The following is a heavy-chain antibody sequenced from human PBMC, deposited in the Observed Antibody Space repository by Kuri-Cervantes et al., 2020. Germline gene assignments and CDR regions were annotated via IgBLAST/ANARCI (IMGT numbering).Heavy chain of an antibody. D-gene: IGHD4-17*01. CDR2: INTNTGNP. V-gene: IGHV7-4-1*02. CDR3: AREEVYGDYGSRNDY. Sequence: ASVKVSCKASGYSFTTYGMNWVRQAPGQGLEWMGWINTNTGNPTYAQGFTGRFVFSLDTSVSTAYLQISSLKAEDTAVYYCAREEVYGDYGSRNDYWGQGTLVTVSS. CDR1: GYSFTTYG. J-gene: IGHJ4*02.